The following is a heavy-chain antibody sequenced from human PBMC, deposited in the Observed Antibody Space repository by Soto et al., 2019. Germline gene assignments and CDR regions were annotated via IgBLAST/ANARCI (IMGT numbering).Heavy chain of an antibody. CDR3: AKDTDDSSGYYYWGYYYYGMDV. J-gene: IGHJ6*02. CDR2: ISYDGSNK. D-gene: IGHD3-22*01. Sequence: GGSLRLSCAASGFTFSSYGMHWVRQAPGKGLEWVAVISYDGSNKYYADSVKGRFTISRDNSKKTLYLQMNSLRAEDTAVYYCAKDTDDSSGYYYWGYYYYGMDVWGQGTTVTVSS. CDR1: GFTFSSYG. V-gene: IGHV3-30*18.